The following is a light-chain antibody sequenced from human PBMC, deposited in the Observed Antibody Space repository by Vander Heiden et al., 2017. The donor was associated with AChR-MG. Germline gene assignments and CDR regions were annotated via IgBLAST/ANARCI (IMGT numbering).Light chain of an antibody. CDR3: QAWDTSTRV. Sequence: SYEVTQPPSVSVSPGQTASITCSGDQWGNKNVCWHQQQPGQSPVLVIYQDIKRPSGIPERFSGSNSGNTATLTIGGTQAMDEADYYCQAWDTSTRVFGGGTKLTVL. CDR1: QWGNKN. CDR2: QDI. V-gene: IGLV3-1*01. J-gene: IGLJ2*01.